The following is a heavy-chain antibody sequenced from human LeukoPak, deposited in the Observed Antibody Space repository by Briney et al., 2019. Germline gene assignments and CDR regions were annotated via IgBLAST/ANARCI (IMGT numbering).Heavy chain of an antibody. CDR3: AREDCSCGSCSIDY. CDR2: VHYSGNT. V-gene: IGHV4-59*01. CDR1: GGSISTYY. J-gene: IGHJ4*02. Sequence: SETLSLTCTISGGSISTYYWSWSRQPPGEGLEWIGFVHYSGNTIYNSSLKSRVTISMDTSRNHFSLKLSSVTAADTAVYYCAREDCSCGSCSIDYWGQGSLVTVSS. D-gene: IGHD2-15*01.